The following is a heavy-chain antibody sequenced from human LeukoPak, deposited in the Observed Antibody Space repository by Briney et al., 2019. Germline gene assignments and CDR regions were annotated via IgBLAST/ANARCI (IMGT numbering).Heavy chain of an antibody. J-gene: IGHJ4*02. CDR3: ARGSLLWFGELPSAFDY. CDR2: ISSSGSTI. Sequence: PGGSLRLSCAASGFTFRSYWMTWIRQAPGKGLEWVSYISSSGSTIYYADSVKGRFTISRDNAKNSLYLQMNSLRAEDTAVYYCARGSLLWFGELPSAFDYWGQGTLVTVSS. D-gene: IGHD3-10*01. V-gene: IGHV3-11*01. CDR1: GFTFRSYW.